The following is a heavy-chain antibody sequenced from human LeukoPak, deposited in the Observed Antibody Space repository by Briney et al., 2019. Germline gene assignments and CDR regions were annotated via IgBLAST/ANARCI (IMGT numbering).Heavy chain of an antibody. J-gene: IGHJ4*02. CDR1: GFTFSSYA. CDR2: VSGSGGYT. Sequence: PGGSLRLSCAASGFTFSSYAMSWVRQAPGKGLEWVSSVSGSGGYTYYAGSVKGRFTISRDNSKNTRYLQMNSLRAEDTAIYYCAKDRPNYYDSSGHYYRRDGDYWGQGTLVTVSS. D-gene: IGHD3-22*01. V-gene: IGHV3-23*01. CDR3: AKDRPNYYDSSGHYYRRDGDY.